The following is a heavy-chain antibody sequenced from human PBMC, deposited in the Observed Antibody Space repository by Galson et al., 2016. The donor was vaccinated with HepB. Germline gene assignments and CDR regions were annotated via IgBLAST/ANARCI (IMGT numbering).Heavy chain of an antibody. Sequence: SVKVSCKASGHTFTTDGISWVRQAPGQGLEWMGWIRADNGYRNYAQEFQGRVTMTVDTSTRTYYMEMRSLKPDDTAVYYCATVTYYHDRSGTGDKYYRMDVWGQGTTVTVSS. D-gene: IGHD3-22*01. CDR2: IRADNGYR. J-gene: IGHJ6*02. CDR1: GHTFTTDG. V-gene: IGHV1-18*01. CDR3: ATVTYYHDRSGTGDKYYRMDV.